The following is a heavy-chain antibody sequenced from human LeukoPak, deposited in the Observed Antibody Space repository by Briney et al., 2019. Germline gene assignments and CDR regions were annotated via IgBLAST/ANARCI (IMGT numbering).Heavy chain of an antibody. J-gene: IGHJ4*02. Sequence: GGSLRLSCAASGFTFSDYYMSWVRQAPGKGLECVSYISSSGSTIYYADSVKGRFTISRDNAKNSLYLQMNSLRAEDTAVYYCARDRYSGSYPLDYWGQGTLVTVSS. CDR1: GFTFSDYY. D-gene: IGHD1-26*01. CDR2: ISSSGSTI. CDR3: ARDRYSGSYPLDY. V-gene: IGHV3-11*01.